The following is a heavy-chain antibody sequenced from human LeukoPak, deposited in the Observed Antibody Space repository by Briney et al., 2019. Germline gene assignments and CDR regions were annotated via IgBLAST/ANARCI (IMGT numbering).Heavy chain of an antibody. J-gene: IGHJ4*02. D-gene: IGHD3-10*01. CDR2: ISSDGSIT. CDR3: ARHLNYYLDY. CDR1: GFTFSTYW. V-gene: IGHV3-74*01. Sequence: GGSQRLSCAASGFTFSTYWMHWVRQAPGKGLVWVSRISSDGSITGYADSVKGRFTISRDNAKNTLYLQMNSLRAEDTAVYYCARHLNYYLDYWGQGTLVTVSS.